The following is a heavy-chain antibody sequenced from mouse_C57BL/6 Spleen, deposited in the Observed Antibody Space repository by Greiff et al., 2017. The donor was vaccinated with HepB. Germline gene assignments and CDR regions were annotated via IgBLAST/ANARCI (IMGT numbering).Heavy chain of an antibody. D-gene: IGHD1-1*01. J-gene: IGHJ4*01. V-gene: IGHV1-26*01. CDR1: GYTFTDYY. CDR2: INPNNGGT. Sequence: VQLQQSGPELVKPGASVKISCKASGYTFTDYYMNWVKQSHGKSLEWIGDINPNNGGTSYNQKFKGKATLTVDKSSSTAYMELRSLTSEDSAVYYCANYYGSSGYWGQGTSVTVSS. CDR3: ANYYGSSGY.